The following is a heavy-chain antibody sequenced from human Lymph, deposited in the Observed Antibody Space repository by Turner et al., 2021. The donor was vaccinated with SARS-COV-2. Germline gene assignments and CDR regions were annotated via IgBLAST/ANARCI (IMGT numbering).Heavy chain of an antibody. J-gene: IGHJ4*02. Sequence: QVQLVESGGGVVQPGGSLGLSCAASGFTFSSYGMHWVRQAPGKGLEWVAVIWYDGSNKYYADSVKGRFTISRDNSKNTLYLQMNSLRAEDTAVYYCARDDINTLIAAAVPFDYWGQGTLVTVSS. CDR1: GFTFSSYG. D-gene: IGHD6-13*01. CDR3: ARDDINTLIAAAVPFDY. CDR2: IWYDGSNK. V-gene: IGHV3-33*01.